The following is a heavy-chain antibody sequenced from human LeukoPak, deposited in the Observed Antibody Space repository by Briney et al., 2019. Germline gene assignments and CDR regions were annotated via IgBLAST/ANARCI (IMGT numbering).Heavy chain of an antibody. J-gene: IGHJ4*02. CDR2: IIPIFGTA. CDR3: ARDLGDSFDY. D-gene: IGHD3-10*01. Sequence: GASVKVSCKASGGTLSNYAISWVRQAPGQGLEWMGGIIPIFGTASYAQKFQGRVTITADESTSTAYMELSSLRSEDTAVYYCARDLGDSFDYWGQGTLVTVSS. V-gene: IGHV1-69*01. CDR1: GGTLSNYA.